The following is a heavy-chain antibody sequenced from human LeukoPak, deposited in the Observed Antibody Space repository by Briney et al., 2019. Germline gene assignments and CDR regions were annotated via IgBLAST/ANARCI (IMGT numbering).Heavy chain of an antibody. CDR3: ARIRVTYFDY. D-gene: IGHD2-21*02. J-gene: IGHJ4*02. CDR2: ISSDGNNK. V-gene: IGHV3-30-3*01. Sequence: PGGSLRLSCAASGFTFSTYAIHWVRQAPGKGLEWVAVISSDGNNKYYADSVKGRFTISRDNSKNTLYLQMNSLRAEGTAVYYCARIRVTYFDYWGQGTLVTVSS. CDR1: GFTFSTYA.